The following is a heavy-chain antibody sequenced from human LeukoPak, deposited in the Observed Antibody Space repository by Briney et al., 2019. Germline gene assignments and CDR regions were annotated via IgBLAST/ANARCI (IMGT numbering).Heavy chain of an antibody. Sequence: GGSLRLSCAASSFTLSTHPMHWVRQAPGKGLEWVAVISYDGSKKYYADSVKGRFTISRDNSKNTLFLQMNSLNPEDTAFYHCARDMYYYDTGGHYFPAYWGQGTLVTVSS. CDR3: ARDMYYYDTGGHYFPAY. CDR1: SFTLSTHP. J-gene: IGHJ4*02. CDR2: ISYDGSKK. V-gene: IGHV3-30-3*01. D-gene: IGHD3-22*01.